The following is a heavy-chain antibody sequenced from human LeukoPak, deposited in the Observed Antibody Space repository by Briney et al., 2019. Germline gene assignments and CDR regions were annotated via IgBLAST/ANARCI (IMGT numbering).Heavy chain of an antibody. D-gene: IGHD1-26*01. Sequence: PSETLSLTCAVYGGSFSGYYWSWIRQPPGKGLEWIGEINHRGSTNYNPSLKSRVTISVDTSKNQFSLKLSSVTAADTAVYYCARARKVGATAAFDIWGQGTMVTVSS. CDR2: INHRGST. J-gene: IGHJ3*02. CDR1: GGSFSGYY. V-gene: IGHV4-34*01. CDR3: ARARKVGATAAFDI.